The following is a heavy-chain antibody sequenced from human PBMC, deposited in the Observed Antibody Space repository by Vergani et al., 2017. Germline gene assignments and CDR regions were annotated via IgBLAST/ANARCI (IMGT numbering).Heavy chain of an antibody. CDR3: ARAYDFWSGYAQDY. CDR1: GFTFSSYS. Sequence: EVQLVESGGGLVQPGGSLRLSCAASGFTFSSYSMNWVRQAPGKGLEWVSYISSSSSTIYYADSVKGRFTISRDNAKNSLYLQMNSLRAEDTAVYYCARAYDFWSGYAQDYWDQGTLVTVSS. D-gene: IGHD3-3*01. J-gene: IGHJ4*02. V-gene: IGHV3-48*01. CDR2: ISSSSSTI.